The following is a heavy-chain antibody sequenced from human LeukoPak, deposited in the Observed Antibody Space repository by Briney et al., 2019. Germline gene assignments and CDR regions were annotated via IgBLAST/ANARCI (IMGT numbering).Heavy chain of an antibody. Sequence: SETLSLTCAVYGGSFSGYYWSWIRQPPGKGLEWIGEINHSGSTSYNPSLKSRVTISVDTSKNQFSLKLSSVTAADTAVYYCARKASTRGYSYGYRVGAFDIWGQGTMVTVSS. J-gene: IGHJ3*02. D-gene: IGHD5-18*01. CDR1: GGSFSGYY. CDR2: INHSGST. CDR3: ARKASTRGYSYGYRVGAFDI. V-gene: IGHV4-34*01.